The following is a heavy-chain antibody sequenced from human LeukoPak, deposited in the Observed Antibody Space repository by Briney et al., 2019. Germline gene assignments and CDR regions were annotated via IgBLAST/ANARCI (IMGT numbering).Heavy chain of an antibody. Sequence: AAVKVSCKASGYNFTSYGLAWVRQPPGQGLGWLGWISGYNGNTNHAQNVRGRVTMTTDTSTGTAYMELRSLRSEDTAVYYCARGPGFFFMKNRGLRYWGQGTPVIVSS. CDR1: GYNFTSYG. V-gene: IGHV1-18*01. J-gene: IGHJ4*02. CDR3: ARGPGFFFMKNRGLRY. D-gene: IGHD3-10*01. CDR2: ISGYNGNT.